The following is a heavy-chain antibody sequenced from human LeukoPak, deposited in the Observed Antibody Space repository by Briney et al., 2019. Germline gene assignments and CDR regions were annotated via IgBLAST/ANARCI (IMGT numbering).Heavy chain of an antibody. V-gene: IGHV1-46*01. CDR3: ARDLYSSSWYASGLRDY. Sequence: ASVKVSCKASGYTFTSYYMHWVRQAPGQGLEWMGIINPSGGSTSYAQKFQGRVTMTRDTSTSTVYMELSSLRSEDTAVYYCARDLYSSSWYASGLRDYWGQGTLVTVSS. CDR2: INPSGGST. J-gene: IGHJ4*02. CDR1: GYTFTSYY. D-gene: IGHD6-13*01.